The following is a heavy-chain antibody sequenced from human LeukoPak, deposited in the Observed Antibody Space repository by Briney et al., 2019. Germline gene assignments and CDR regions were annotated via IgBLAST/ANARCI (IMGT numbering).Heavy chain of an antibody. V-gene: IGHV5-51*01. Sequence: PGESLKISCKGSGYSFTSYWIGWVRQMPGKGLEWMGIIYPGDSDTRYSPSFQGQVTISADKSISTAYLQWSSLKASDTAMYYCARHYLAVAGNPTEFDYWGQGTLVTVSS. CDR2: IYPGDSDT. CDR1: GYSFTSYW. J-gene: IGHJ4*02. D-gene: IGHD6-19*01. CDR3: ARHYLAVAGNPTEFDY.